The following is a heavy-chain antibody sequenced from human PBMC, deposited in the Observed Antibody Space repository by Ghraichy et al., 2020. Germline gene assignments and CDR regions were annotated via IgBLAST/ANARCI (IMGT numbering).Heavy chain of an antibody. CDR1: GGSFSGYY. Sequence: SQTLSLTCAVYGGSFSGYYWSWIRQPPGKGLEWIGEINHSGSTNYNPSLKSRVTISVDTYKNQFSLKLSSVTAADTAVYYCARRQQQLVARFSRIFDYWGQGTLVTVSS. J-gene: IGHJ4*02. CDR2: INHSGST. CDR3: ARRQQQLVARFSRIFDY. V-gene: IGHV4-34*01. D-gene: IGHD6-13*01.